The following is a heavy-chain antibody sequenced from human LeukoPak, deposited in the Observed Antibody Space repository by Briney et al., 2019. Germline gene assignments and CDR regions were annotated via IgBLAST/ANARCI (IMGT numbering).Heavy chain of an antibody. V-gene: IGHV3-20*04. J-gene: IGHJ3*02. CDR2: INWSGGST. CDR3: ARGASVVAGSDDAFDI. D-gene: IGHD6-19*01. CDR1: GFIFDDHG. Sequence: GGSLRLSCAASGFIFDDHGMNWVRQAPGKGLEWVSGINWSGGSTSYADSVKGRFTISRDNAKNSLYLQMNSLRVDDTAVYYCARGASVVAGSDDAFDIWGQGTMVTVSS.